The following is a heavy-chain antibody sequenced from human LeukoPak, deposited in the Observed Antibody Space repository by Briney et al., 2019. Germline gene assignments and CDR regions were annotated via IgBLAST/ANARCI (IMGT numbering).Heavy chain of an antibody. CDR3: TTEGILTGYRNAFDI. CDR2: IKQDGSEK. V-gene: IGHV3-7*03. D-gene: IGHD3-9*01. J-gene: IGHJ3*02. CDR1: GFTFSSYW. Sequence: GGSLRLSCAASGFTFSSYWMSWVRQAPGKGLEWVANIKQDGSEKYYVDSVKGRFTISRDNAKNSLYLQMNSLRAEDTAVYYCTTEGILTGYRNAFDIWGQGTMVTVSS.